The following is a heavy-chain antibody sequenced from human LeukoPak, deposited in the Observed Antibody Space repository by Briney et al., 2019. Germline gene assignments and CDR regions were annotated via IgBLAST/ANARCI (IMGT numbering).Heavy chain of an antibody. V-gene: IGHV4-34*01. J-gene: IGHJ4*02. CDR3: ARNAPPGWYPDY. CDR2: INHSGST. Sequence: PSETLSLTCAVYGGSFSGYYWSWIRQPPGKGLEWIGEINHSGSTNYNPSLKSRVTISVDTSKNQFSLKLSSVTAADTAVYYCARNAPPGWYPDYWGQGTLVTVSS. CDR1: GGSFSGYY. D-gene: IGHD2-15*01.